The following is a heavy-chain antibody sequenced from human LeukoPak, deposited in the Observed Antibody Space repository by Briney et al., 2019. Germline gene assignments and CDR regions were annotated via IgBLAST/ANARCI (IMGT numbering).Heavy chain of an antibody. CDR2: ISAYNGDT. D-gene: IGHD6-13*01. J-gene: IGHJ4*02. CDR3: ARAQGYGSSWPPIDS. Sequence: ASVTVSFKASGYTFTSYGISWVRQAPGQGLEWMGWISAYNGDTNYAQKFQGRVTMTTDTSTSTAYMELRSLRSDDTAVYYCARAQGYGSSWPPIDSWGQGTLVSVSS. V-gene: IGHV1-18*01. CDR1: GYTFTSYG.